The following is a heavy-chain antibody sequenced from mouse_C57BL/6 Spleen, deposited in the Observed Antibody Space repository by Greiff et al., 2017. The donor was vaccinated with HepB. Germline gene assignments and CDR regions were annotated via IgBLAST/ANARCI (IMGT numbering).Heavy chain of an antibody. V-gene: IGHV1-15*01. CDR1: GYTFPDYE. CDR2: IDPETGGT. D-gene: IGHD2-2*01. Sequence: VQLQQSGAELVRPGASVTLSCKASGYTFPDYEMHWVKQPPVHGLEWIGAIDPETGGTAYNQKFKGKAILTADKSSSTAYMELRSLTSEDSAVYYCTRKRPYGYDDAMDYWGQGTSVTVSS. CDR3: TRKRPYGYDDAMDY. J-gene: IGHJ4*01.